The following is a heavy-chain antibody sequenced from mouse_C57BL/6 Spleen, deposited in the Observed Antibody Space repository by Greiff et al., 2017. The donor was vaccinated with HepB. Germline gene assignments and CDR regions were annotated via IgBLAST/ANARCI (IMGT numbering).Heavy chain of an antibody. Sequence: GGGLVQPKGSLKLSCAASGFTFNTYAMHWVRQAPGKGLEWVARIRSKSSNYATYYADSVKDRFTISRDDSQSMLYLQMNNLKTEDTAMYYCVSAHYYGSSYEGWFAYWGQGTLVTVSA. CDR3: VSAHYYGSSYEGWFAY. CDR2: IRSKSSNYAT. D-gene: IGHD1-1*01. CDR1: GFTFNTYA. V-gene: IGHV10-3*01. J-gene: IGHJ3*01.